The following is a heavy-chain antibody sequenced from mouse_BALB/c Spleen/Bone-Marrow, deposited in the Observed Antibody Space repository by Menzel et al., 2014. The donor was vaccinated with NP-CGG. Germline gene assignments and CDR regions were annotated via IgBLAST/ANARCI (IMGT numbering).Heavy chain of an antibody. CDR1: GSSLTSYD. CDR3: ARKDYRYDYFDY. CDR2: IWSGGGT. D-gene: IGHD2-14*01. Sequence: VQLQQSGPGLVQPSQSLSITCTVSGSSLTSYDVHWVRQSPGKGLEWLGGIWSGGGTDYDAAFISRLNITKDNSKSQVFFKMNSLQADDTAIYFCARKDYRYDYFDYWGQGTTLTVSS. V-gene: IGHV2-4-1*01. J-gene: IGHJ2*01.